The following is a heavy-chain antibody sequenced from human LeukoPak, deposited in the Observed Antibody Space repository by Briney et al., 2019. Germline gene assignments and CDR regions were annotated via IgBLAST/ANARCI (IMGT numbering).Heavy chain of an antibody. J-gene: IGHJ5*02. V-gene: IGHV4-38-2*02. CDR2: IYHSGST. CDR3: AKDPNGGLYSSGWYGWFDP. Sequence: PSETLSLTCTVSGYSISSGYYWGWIRQPPGKGLEWIGSIYHSGSTYYNPSLKSRVTISVDTSKNQFSLKLSSVTAADTAVYYCAKDPNGGLYSSGWYGWFDPWGQGTLVTVSS. D-gene: IGHD6-19*01. CDR1: GYSISSGYY.